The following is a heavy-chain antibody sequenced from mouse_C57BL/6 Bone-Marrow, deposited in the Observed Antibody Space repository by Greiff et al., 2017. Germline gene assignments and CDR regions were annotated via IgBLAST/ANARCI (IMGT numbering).Heavy chain of an antibody. CDR2: ISSGGSYT. J-gene: IGHJ4*01. CDR3: ARHRSNCAIDY. Sequence: EVQLVESGGDLVKPGGSLKLSCAASGFTFSSYGMSWVRQTPDKRLEWVATISSGGSYTYYPDSVKGRFTISRDNAKNTLYLQMSSLKSEDTAMYYCARHRSNCAIDYWGQGTSGTVSS. V-gene: IGHV5-6*01. D-gene: IGHD5-1*01. CDR1: GFTFSSYG.